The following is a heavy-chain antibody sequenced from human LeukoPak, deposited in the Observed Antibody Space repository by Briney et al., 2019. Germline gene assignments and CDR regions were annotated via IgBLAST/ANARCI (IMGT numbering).Heavy chain of an antibody. CDR3: ARGLRSRSSRTSGSDFFDY. J-gene: IGHJ4*02. V-gene: IGHV4-59*01. CDR2: IYYSGST. Sequence: SETLSLTCTVSGGSLSSYYWSWIRQPPGKGLEWSGDIYYSGSTNYNPSLKSRVTISVDTSKNQFSLKLSSVTAADTAVYYCARGLRSRSSRTSGSDFFDYWGQGTLVTVSS. CDR1: GGSLSSYY. D-gene: IGHD6-13*01.